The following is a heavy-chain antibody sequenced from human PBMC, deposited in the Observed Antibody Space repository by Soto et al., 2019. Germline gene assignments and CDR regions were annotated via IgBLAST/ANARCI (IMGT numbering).Heavy chain of an antibody. Sequence: GGSLRLSCAASGFTFSSYAMSWVRQAPGKGLEWVSAISGSGGSTYYADSVKGRFTISRDNSKNTLYLQMNSLRAEDTAVYYCAKEYSSSSRWEYYYGMDVWGQGTTVTVSS. CDR3: AKEYSSSSRWEYYYGMDV. D-gene: IGHD6-6*01. CDR2: ISGSGGST. V-gene: IGHV3-23*01. J-gene: IGHJ6*02. CDR1: GFTFSSYA.